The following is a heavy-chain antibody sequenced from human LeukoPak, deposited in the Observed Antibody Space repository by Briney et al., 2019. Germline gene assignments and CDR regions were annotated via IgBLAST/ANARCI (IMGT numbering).Heavy chain of an antibody. CDR2: INPSGGST. J-gene: IGHJ4*02. Sequence: ASVKVSCKASGYTFIIYGISWVRQAPGQGLEWMGIINPSGGSTSYAQKFQGRVTMTRDMSTSTVYMELSGLRSDDTAVYYCARTVYDILSGFDYWGQGTLVTVSS. CDR3: ARTVYDILSGFDY. V-gene: IGHV1-46*01. D-gene: IGHD3-9*01. CDR1: GYTFIIYG.